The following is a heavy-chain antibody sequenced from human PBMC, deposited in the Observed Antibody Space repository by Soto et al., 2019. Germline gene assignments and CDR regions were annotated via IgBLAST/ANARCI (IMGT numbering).Heavy chain of an antibody. V-gene: IGHV1-18*01. CDR2: ISAYNGNR. CDR3: ARDLGGFPDY. J-gene: IGHJ4*02. Sequence: QVQLVQSGAEVKKPGATEKVSCKASGYSFTSYGISWVRQAPGQGLEWMGWISAYNGNRKYAQKFQGRVTMTTDTSTSTAYMELRSLRSDDTAVYYCARDLGGFPDYWGQGTLVTVSS. CDR1: GYSFTSYG. D-gene: IGHD5-12*01.